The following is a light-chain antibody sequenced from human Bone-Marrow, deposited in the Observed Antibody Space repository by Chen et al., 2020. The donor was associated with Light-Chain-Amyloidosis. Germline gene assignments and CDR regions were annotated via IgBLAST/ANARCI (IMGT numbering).Light chain of an antibody. CDR1: QNVGSS. Sequence: EVFMMPSPATLSLSPGERATLSCRASQNVGSSLAWYQQKPGQAPRLLIHGASTRATDIPARFSGSGSGTEFIFSISGLQSEDFAVYYCHQYNNWPYTFGQGTKLEIK. V-gene: IGKV3D-15*01. CDR2: GAS. J-gene: IGKJ2*01. CDR3: HQYNNWPYT.